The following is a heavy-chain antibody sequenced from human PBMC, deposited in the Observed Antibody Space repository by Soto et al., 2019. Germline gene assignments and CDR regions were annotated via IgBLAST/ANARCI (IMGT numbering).Heavy chain of an antibody. J-gene: IGHJ6*02. V-gene: IGHV3-30-3*01. CDR2: ISFDGNIK. Sequence: GSLKLSCAASGXTFSDYSMHWVRHVPGQGLEWVAVISFDGNIKYDADSVKCRFTISIDNSKDTLFLQMDSLKGEDTAVYSCARAPRRYCTSLSCLGLYGLDVWGQGTAGTVSS. CDR3: ARAPRRYCTSLSCLGLYGLDV. D-gene: IGHD2-8*01. CDR1: GXTFSDYS.